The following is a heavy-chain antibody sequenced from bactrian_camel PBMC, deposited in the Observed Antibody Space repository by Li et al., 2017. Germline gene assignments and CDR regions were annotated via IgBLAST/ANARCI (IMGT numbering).Heavy chain of an antibody. Sequence: QLVESGGGSVQAGGSLRLACVVSGATMFRDAVVWFRRVPGGEREGIASITSYSGDTDYSDSVKGRFTISKANAENTLYLQMNLLKPEDTAMYYCALGGGTCGYLETFAGMDYWGKGTQVTVS. V-gene: IGHV3S59*01. CDR2: ITSYSGDT. J-gene: IGHJ7*01. D-gene: IGHD6*01. CDR1: GATMFRDA.